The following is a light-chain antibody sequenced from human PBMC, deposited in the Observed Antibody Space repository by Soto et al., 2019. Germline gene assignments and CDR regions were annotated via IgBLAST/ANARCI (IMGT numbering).Light chain of an antibody. CDR1: QGIDNY. V-gene: IGKV1-27*01. J-gene: IGKJ3*01. Sequence: DIQMTQSPSSLSASVGDRVTITCRATQGIDNYLAWYQQKPGKVPELLIYAAFTLQPGVPSRFSGSGSGTDFTLTMSRLQPEDVATYYCQKYNSAPFTFGPGTKVDVK. CDR2: AAF. CDR3: QKYNSAPFT.